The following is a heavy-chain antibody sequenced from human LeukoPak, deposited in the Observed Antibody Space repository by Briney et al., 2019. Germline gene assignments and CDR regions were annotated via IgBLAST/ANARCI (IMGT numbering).Heavy chain of an antibody. Sequence: ASVKVSCKASGYTFTSYGISWVRQAPGQGLEWMGWISGYNGNTNYAQKLQGRVTMTTDTSTSTAYMELRSLRSDDTAVYYCARGVNTYLWFGGDYMDVWGKGSTVTVSS. J-gene: IGHJ6*03. CDR2: ISGYNGNT. CDR1: GYTFTSYG. CDR3: ARGVNTYLWFGGDYMDV. V-gene: IGHV1-18*01. D-gene: IGHD3-16*01.